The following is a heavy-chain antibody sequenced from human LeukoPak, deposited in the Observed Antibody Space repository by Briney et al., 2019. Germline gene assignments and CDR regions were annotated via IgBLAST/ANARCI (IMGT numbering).Heavy chain of an antibody. CDR2: ISSSGSTI. CDR1: GFTFSSYE. CDR3: ARLINGRIDY. Sequence: PGGSLRLSCAASGFTFSSYEMNWVRQAPGKGLEWVSYISSSGSTIYYADSVKGRFTISRDNAKNSLYLQMYSLRAEDTAVYYCARLINGRIDYWGQGTLVTVSS. V-gene: IGHV3-48*03. J-gene: IGHJ4*02. D-gene: IGHD1-26*01.